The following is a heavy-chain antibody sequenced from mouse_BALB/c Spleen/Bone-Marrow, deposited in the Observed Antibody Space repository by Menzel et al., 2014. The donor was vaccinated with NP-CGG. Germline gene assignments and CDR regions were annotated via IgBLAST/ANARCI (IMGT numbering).Heavy chain of an antibody. Sequence: QVQLKESGAELVRPGSSVKISCKSSGYSFSNYWMNWMKQRPGQGPEWIGQIYPGDGDTNYNGKFKGKATLTADKSSSTAYMQLSSLTSEDSAVYFCASRGDYPYAMDYWGQGTSVTVSS. D-gene: IGHD2-4*01. CDR2: IYPGDGDT. CDR1: GYSFSNYW. V-gene: IGHV1-80*01. CDR3: ASRGDYPYAMDY. J-gene: IGHJ4*01.